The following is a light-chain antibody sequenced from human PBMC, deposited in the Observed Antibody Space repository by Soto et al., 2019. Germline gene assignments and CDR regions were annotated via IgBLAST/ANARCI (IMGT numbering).Light chain of an antibody. Sequence: QSALTQPASVSGSPGQSITISCTGTSSDVGSYNLVSWHQQHPGKAPKLMIYEGSKRPSGISNRFSGSKSGNTASLTISGLQAEDEAEYYCCSYADSSRIYVFGSGTKLTVL. CDR3: CSYADSSRIYV. CDR1: SSDVGSYNL. J-gene: IGLJ1*01. CDR2: EGS. V-gene: IGLV2-23*01.